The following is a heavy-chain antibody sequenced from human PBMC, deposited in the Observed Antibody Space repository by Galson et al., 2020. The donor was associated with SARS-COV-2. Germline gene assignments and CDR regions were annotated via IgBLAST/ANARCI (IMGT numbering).Heavy chain of an antibody. J-gene: IGHJ3*02. CDR1: GGSISSGGYY. CDR3: ARALRRIIVVVSACDI. V-gene: IGHV4-31*03. CDR2: IYYSGST. Sequence: SETLSLTCTVSGGSISSGGYYWSWIRQHPGKGLEWIGYIYYSGSTYYNPSLKSRVTISVDTSKNQFSLKLSSVTAADTAVYYCARALRRIIVVVSACDIWGQWTMVTVSS. D-gene: IGHD3-22*01.